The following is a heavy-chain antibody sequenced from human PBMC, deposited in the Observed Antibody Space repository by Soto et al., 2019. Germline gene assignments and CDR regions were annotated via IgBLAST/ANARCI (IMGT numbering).Heavy chain of an antibody. V-gene: IGHV3-23*01. CDR3: AKEDLEGPRYYYYGMDV. D-gene: IGHD1-1*01. CDR1: GFTFSSYA. CDR2: ISGSGGST. J-gene: IGHJ6*02. Sequence: GGSLRLSCAASGFTFSSYAMSWVRQAPGKGLEWVSAISGSGGSTYYADSVKGRFTISRDNSKNTPYLQMNSLRAEDTAVYYCAKEDLEGPRYYYYGMDVWGQGTTVTVSS.